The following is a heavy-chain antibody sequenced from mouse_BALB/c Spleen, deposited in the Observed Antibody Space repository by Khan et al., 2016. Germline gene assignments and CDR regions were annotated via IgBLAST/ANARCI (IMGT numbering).Heavy chain of an antibody. CDR2: IYPGDGDT. J-gene: IGHJ4*01. D-gene: IGHD1-2*01. V-gene: IGHV1-82*01. CDR1: GYAFRRSW. Sequence: QIQLVQSGPELVKPGASVKISCKASGYAFRRSWMNWVKQRPGQGLEWIGRIYPGDGDTHYNEKFRGKAILTADKSSSTAYMHLSSQPSVDSAVYFGARTAIGAMDYWGQGTSVTVSS. CDR3: ARTAIGAMDY.